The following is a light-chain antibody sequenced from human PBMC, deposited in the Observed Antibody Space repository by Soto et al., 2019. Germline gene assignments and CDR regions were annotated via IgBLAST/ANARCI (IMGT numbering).Light chain of an antibody. CDR1: KLGDKY. Sequence: SYELTQPPSVSVSPGQTASITCSADKLGDKYACWYQQKPGQSPVLVIYQNNKRPSGIPERFSGSNSGNTATLTISGTQATDEAHYYCPAWGSSTGVFGTGTKLTVL. J-gene: IGLJ1*01. CDR3: PAWGSSTGV. V-gene: IGLV3-1*01. CDR2: QNN.